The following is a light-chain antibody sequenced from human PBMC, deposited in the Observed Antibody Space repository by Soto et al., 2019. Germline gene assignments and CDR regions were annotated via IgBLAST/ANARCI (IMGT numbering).Light chain of an antibody. Sequence: QSALTQPASVSGSPGQSITISCTGTSSDVDGYNYVSWYQQHPGKAPKLMIYDVSNRPSGVSNRFSGSKSGNTASLTISGLQAEDEADYYCSSYTTSSTVVFGGGTKLIVL. CDR1: SSDVDGYNY. CDR2: DVS. V-gene: IGLV2-14*03. J-gene: IGLJ2*01. CDR3: SSYTTSSTVV.